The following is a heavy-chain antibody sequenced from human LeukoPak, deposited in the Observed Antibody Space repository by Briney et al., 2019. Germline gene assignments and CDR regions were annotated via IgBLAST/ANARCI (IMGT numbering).Heavy chain of an antibody. CDR2: IYPGDSDT. CDR1: GYSFTSYW. CDR3: AREWAVAGTNQNAFDI. J-gene: IGHJ3*02. D-gene: IGHD6-19*01. V-gene: IGHV5-51*01. Sequence: GESLKISCQGSGYSFTSYWIGWVRQMPGKGLEWMGIIYPGDSDTRYSPSFQGQVTISADKSISTAYLQWSSLKASDTAMYYCAREWAVAGTNQNAFDIWGQGTMVTVSS.